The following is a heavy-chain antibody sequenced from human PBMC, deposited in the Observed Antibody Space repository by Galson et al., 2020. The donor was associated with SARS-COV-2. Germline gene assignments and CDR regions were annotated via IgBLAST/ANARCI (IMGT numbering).Heavy chain of an antibody. D-gene: IGHD3-16*01. CDR1: GFTFNNFA. J-gene: IGHJ4*02. CDR3: ARRMIYFDC. V-gene: IGHV3-23*01. CDR2: FGSGGNT. Sequence: LSLTCAASGFTFNNFAMSWVRQAPGKGLEWVSSFGSGGNTFYADSVTGRFTISRDNSKNTLYLQMNSLRAEDTAVYYCARRMIYFDCWGQGALVTVSS.